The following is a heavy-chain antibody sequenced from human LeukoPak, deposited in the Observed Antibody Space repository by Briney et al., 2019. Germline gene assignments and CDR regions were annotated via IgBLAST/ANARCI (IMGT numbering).Heavy chain of an antibody. CDR2: INHSGST. J-gene: IGHJ4*02. CDR3: ARGDIVVVPAAIAAPVAAAGPLDY. CDR1: GGSFSGYY. Sequence: SETLSLTCAVYGGSFSGYYWSWIRQPPGKGLEWIGEINHSGSTNYNPSLKSRVTISVDTSKNQFSLKLGSVTAADTAVYYCARGDIVVVPAAIAAPVAAAGPLDYWGQGTLVTVSS. D-gene: IGHD2-2*01. V-gene: IGHV4-34*01.